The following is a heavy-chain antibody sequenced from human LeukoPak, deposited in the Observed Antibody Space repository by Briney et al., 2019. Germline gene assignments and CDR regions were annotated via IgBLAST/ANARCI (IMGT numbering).Heavy chain of an antibody. CDR3: ARAGMWLRFHWFGP. Sequence: SETLSLTCTVPGGSISSYYWSWIRQPPGKGLEWIGYIYYSGSTNYNPSLKSRVTISVDTSKNQFSQKLSSVTAADTAVYYCARAGMWLRFHWFGPWGQGTLVTVSS. D-gene: IGHD5-12*01. CDR1: GGSISSYY. J-gene: IGHJ5*02. V-gene: IGHV4-59*01. CDR2: IYYSGST.